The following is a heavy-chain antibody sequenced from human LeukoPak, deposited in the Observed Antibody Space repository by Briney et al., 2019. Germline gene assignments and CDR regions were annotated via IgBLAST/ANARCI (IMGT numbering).Heavy chain of an antibody. Sequence: SETLSLTCTVSGGSISSYYWSWIRQPPGKGLEWIGEINHSGSTNYNPSLKSRVTISVDTSKNQFSLKLNSVAAADTAVYYCASLVGASPWGQGTMVTVTS. V-gene: IGHV4-34*01. CDR3: ASLVGASP. D-gene: IGHD1-26*01. J-gene: IGHJ3*01. CDR1: GGSISSYY. CDR2: INHSGST.